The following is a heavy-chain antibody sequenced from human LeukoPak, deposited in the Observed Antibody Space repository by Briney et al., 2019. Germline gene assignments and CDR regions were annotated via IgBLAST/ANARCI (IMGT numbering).Heavy chain of an antibody. CDR2: IYTSGST. V-gene: IGHV4-61*02. CDR1: GGSISSGSYY. D-gene: IGHD6-13*01. CDR3: ARVEYSSSWYAGNWFDP. J-gene: IGHJ5*02. Sequence: SETLSLTCTVSGGSISSGSYYWSWIRQPAGKGLEWIGRIYTSGSTNYNPSLKSRVTKSVDTSKNQFSLKLSSMTAADTAVYYCARVEYSSSWYAGNWFDPWGQGTLVTVSS.